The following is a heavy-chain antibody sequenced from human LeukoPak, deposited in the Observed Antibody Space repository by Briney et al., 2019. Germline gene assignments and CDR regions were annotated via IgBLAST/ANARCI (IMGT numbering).Heavy chain of an antibody. CDR2: ISVYTTNT. CDR3: ARRHVDHGADH. V-gene: IGHV1-18*01. Sequence: ASVKVSCKASGYTFIGHGISWVRQAPGQGLEWMGWISVYTTNTAYTERLQDRITMTTDPSTSTAYLELRSLRFDDTAVYYCARRHVDHGADHWGQGTLVTVSS. CDR1: GYTFIGHG. J-gene: IGHJ5*02. D-gene: IGHD4/OR15-4a*01.